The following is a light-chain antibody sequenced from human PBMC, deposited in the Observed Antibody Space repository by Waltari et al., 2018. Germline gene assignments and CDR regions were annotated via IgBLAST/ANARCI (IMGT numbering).Light chain of an antibody. CDR2: KAS. CDR3: QQYKKVWT. Sequence: DIQMTQSPSTLPASVGDRVTITCRASESINSWLAWYQQKPGKAPKLLIYKASNLESGVPSRFSGSGSGTEFTLTISSLQPDDSASYHCQQYKKVWTFGQGTKVEIK. J-gene: IGKJ1*01. V-gene: IGKV1-5*03. CDR1: ESINSW.